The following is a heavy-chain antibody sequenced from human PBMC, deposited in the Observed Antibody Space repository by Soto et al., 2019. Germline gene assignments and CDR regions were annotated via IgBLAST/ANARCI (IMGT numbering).Heavy chain of an antibody. Sequence: AAVNVSFKASGYTFTSYYMHWVRQAPGQGLEWMGIINPSGGSTSYAQKFQGRVTMTRDTSTSTVYMELSSLRSEDTAVYYCARGEYALFDPWGQGTLVTVSS. V-gene: IGHV1-46*01. D-gene: IGHD3-10*01. J-gene: IGHJ5*02. CDR2: INPSGGST. CDR1: GYTFTSYY. CDR3: ARGEYALFDP.